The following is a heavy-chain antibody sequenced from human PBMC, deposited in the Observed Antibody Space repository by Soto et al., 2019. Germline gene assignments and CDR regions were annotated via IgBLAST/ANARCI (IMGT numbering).Heavy chain of an antibody. D-gene: IGHD3-10*01. CDR3: ARADLLLCHYYHYGMDV. Sequence: ITWIRQSLLKGLEWVSSIISMGHYMYYGESVKGRFTISSDTASNSVFLEMDNLRVEDTAVYFCARADLLLCHYYHYGMDVWGQGTTVTVS. CDR2: IISMGHYM. V-gene: IGHV3-21*01. J-gene: IGHJ6*02.